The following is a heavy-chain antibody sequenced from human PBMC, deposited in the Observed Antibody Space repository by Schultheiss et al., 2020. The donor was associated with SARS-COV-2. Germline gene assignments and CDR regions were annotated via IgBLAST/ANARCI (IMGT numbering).Heavy chain of an antibody. CDR3: ARVGDSSGYLDY. V-gene: IGHV4-39*01. Sequence: SETLSLTCTVSGGSISSSSYYWGWIRQPPGKGLEWIGYIYYSGSTYYNPSLKSRVTISVDTSKNQFSLKLSSVTAADTAVYYCARVGDSSGYLDYWGQGTLVTVSS. J-gene: IGHJ4*02. CDR2: IYYSGST. D-gene: IGHD3-22*01. CDR1: GGSISSSSYY.